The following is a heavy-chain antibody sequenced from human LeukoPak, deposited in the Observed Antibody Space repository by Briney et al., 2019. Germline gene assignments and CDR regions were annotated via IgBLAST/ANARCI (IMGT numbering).Heavy chain of an antibody. D-gene: IGHD3-9*01. CDR1: GFTFSSYE. CDR2: IRSSGSTI. V-gene: IGHV3-48*03. CDR3: AKDRGLRYFDWLFPNWFDP. J-gene: IGHJ5*02. Sequence: GGSLRLSCAASGFTFSSYEMNWVRQAPGKGLEGVSYIRSSGSTIYYADSVKGRFTIARDNAKNTLYVQMNSLRAEDTAVYYCAKDRGLRYFDWLFPNWFDPWGQGTLVTVSS.